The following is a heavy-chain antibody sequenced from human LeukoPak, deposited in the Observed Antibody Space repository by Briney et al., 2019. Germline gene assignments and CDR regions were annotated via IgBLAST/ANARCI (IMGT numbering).Heavy chain of an antibody. CDR2: IYYSGTT. J-gene: IGHJ6*02. Sequence: PSETLSLTCAVSGYSISSSNWWGWIRQPPGKGLEWIGYIYYSGTTYYNPSLKSRVTMSVDTSKNQFSLKLSSVTAVDTAVYYCARSGDSLLGMDVWGQGTTVTVSS. V-gene: IGHV4-28*01. CDR3: ARSGDSLLGMDV. CDR1: GYSISSSNW. D-gene: IGHD4-17*01.